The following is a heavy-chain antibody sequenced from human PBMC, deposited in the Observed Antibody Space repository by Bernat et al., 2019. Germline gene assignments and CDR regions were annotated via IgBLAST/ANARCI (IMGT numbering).Heavy chain of an antibody. CDR3: ARDSGGWVYFDY. V-gene: IGHV3-48*03. Sequence: EVQLVESGGGLVQPGGSLRLSCAASGFTFSSYEMNWVRQAPGKGLEWVSYISSSGSTIYYADSVKGRFTISRDNAKNSLYLQMNSLRAEDTAVYYCARDSGGWVYFDYRGQGTLVTVSS. CDR1: GFTFSSYE. D-gene: IGHD6-19*01. CDR2: ISSSGSTI. J-gene: IGHJ4*02.